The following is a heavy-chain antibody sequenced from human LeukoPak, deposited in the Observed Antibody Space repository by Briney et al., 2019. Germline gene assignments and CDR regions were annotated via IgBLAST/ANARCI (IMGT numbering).Heavy chain of an antibody. CDR3: AGFRCSSTSCARAFDI. CDR1: GGSISSGTYY. J-gene: IGHJ3*02. V-gene: IGHV4-61*02. Sequence: SETLSLTCTVSGGSISSGTYYWSWIRQPAGKGLEWIGRIYTSGSTNYNPSLKSRVTISVDTSKNQFSLKLSSVTAADTAVYYCAGFRCSSTSCARAFDIWGQGTMVTVSS. CDR2: IYTSGST. D-gene: IGHD2-2*01.